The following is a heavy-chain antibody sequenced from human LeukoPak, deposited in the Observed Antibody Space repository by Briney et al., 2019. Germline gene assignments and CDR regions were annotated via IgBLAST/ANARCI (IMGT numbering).Heavy chain of an antibody. J-gene: IGHJ5*02. CDR1: GASMSSDGYY. D-gene: IGHD2-8*01. V-gene: IGHV4-61*02. CDR2: IYSGGST. Sequence: SQTLSLTCNVSGASMSSDGYYWNWIRQPAGKGLEWIGRIYSGGSTNYNPSLKSRVALSVDTSKNRLSLKLSYVTAADTAVYYCASAGHCANGVCRNWFGPWGQGILVTVSS. CDR3: ASAGHCANGVCRNWFGP.